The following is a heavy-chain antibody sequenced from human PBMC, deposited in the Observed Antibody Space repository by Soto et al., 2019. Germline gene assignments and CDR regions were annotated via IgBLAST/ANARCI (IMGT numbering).Heavy chain of an antibody. CDR1: GFTVSSKY. CDR2: IYGAGTT. J-gene: IGHJ4*02. Sequence: EVQLVESGGGWIQPGGSLRLSCAASGFTVSSKYMTWVRQAPGKGLEWVSVIYGAGTTYYADSVKGRFTISRDNSKNTLYLQMNSLRAEDTAVYYCVQTTGWPGFDFWGQGTLVTVSS. D-gene: IGHD6-19*01. CDR3: VQTTGWPGFDF. V-gene: IGHV3-53*01.